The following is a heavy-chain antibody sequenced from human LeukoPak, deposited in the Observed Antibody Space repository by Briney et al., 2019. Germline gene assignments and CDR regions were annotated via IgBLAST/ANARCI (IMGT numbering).Heavy chain of an antibody. CDR3: ARGLSCSGGSCYPYYFDY. CDR1: GGPFSSYA. CDR2: IIPIFGTA. D-gene: IGHD2-15*01. Sequence: GASVKVSCKASGGPFSSYAISWVRQAPGQGLEWMGGIIPIFGTANYAQKCQGRVTITADESTSTAYMELSSLRSEDAAVYYCARGLSCSGGSCYPYYFDYWGQGTLVTVSS. J-gene: IGHJ4*02. V-gene: IGHV1-69*13.